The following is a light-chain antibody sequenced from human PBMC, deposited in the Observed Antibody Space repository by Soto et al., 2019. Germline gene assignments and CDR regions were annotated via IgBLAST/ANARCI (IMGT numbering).Light chain of an antibody. CDR3: CSYTGSSTRL. V-gene: IGLV2-14*01. J-gene: IGLJ3*02. CDR1: SSDVGGYNY. Sequence: QSALTQPASASGSPGQSLTISCTGTSSDVGGYNYVSWYQQHPGKAPKLMIFDVSKRPSGVSSRFSGSKSGNTSSLTISGLQAEDEADYYCCSYTGSSTRLFGGWTKVTV. CDR2: DVS.